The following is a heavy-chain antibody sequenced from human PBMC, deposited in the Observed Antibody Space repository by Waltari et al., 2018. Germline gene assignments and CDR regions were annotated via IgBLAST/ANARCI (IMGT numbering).Heavy chain of an antibody. CDR1: GASLTTGGFS. D-gene: IGHD6-19*01. CDR2: VYYDGES. CDR3: VRATAGAASPFDY. J-gene: IGHJ4*02. Sequence: QVHLQASAPGLVKPSETLSLPCTVPGASLTTGGFSWGWVRQRPGKGLEWIGYVYYDGESFYSPSLTSRIVISLDKTKNQFSLNLGSVTAADTATYFCVRATAGAASPFDYWGKGTLVTVSS. V-gene: IGHV4-31*03.